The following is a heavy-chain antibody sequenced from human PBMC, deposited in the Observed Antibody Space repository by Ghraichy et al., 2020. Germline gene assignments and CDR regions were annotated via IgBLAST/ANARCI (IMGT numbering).Heavy chain of an antibody. Sequence: SQTLSLTCAISGDSVSSNSAAWNWIRQSPSRGLEWLGRTYYRSKWYNDYAVSVKSRITINPDTSKNQFSLQLNSVTPEDTAVYYCARHPESRYVWGSYRNDAFDIWGQGTMVAVSS. D-gene: IGHD3-16*02. CDR1: GDSVSSNSAA. J-gene: IGHJ3*02. CDR2: TYYRSKWYN. V-gene: IGHV6-1*01. CDR3: ARHPESRYVWGSYRNDAFDI.